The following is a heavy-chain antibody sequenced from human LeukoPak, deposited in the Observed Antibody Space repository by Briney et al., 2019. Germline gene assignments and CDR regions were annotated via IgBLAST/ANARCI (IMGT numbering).Heavy chain of an antibody. Sequence: GASVKVSCKASGYTFTGYYIHWVRQAPGQGLEWMGWINPKSGGTNYAQKFQGRVTMTRNTSISTAYMELSSLRSDDTAVYYCARGRASYYYGSGGWGQGTLVTVSS. J-gene: IGHJ4*02. CDR1: GYTFTGYY. CDR2: INPKSGGT. V-gene: IGHV1-2*02. CDR3: ARGRASYYYGSGG. D-gene: IGHD3-10*01.